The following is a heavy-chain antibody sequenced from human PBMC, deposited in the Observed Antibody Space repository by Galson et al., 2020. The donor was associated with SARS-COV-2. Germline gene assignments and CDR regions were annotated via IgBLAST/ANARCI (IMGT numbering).Heavy chain of an antibody. Sequence: ASVKVSCKASGYTFTSYYMHWVRQAPGQGLEWMGVINPSGDGTTYAQKFQGRVTMTRDTSTSTVYMELSSLGSEDTAVYYCAGVRQQQLARHGMDVWGQGTTVTVSS. D-gene: IGHD6-13*01. V-gene: IGHV1-46*01. CDR2: INPSGDGT. CDR3: AGVRQQQLARHGMDV. J-gene: IGHJ6*02. CDR1: GYTFTSYY.